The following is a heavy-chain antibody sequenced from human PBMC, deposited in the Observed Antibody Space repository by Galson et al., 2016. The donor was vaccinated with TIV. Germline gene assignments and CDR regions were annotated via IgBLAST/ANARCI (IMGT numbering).Heavy chain of an antibody. V-gene: IGHV1-2*02. Sequence: SVKVSCKASGDTFTGYYVHWVRQAPGQGLEWMGWIDPRSVATNYAQKFQGRVTMTRDTSISTAHMELTRRTPDDTAVYYCARARYGDYFDYWGQGTLVTVSS. J-gene: IGHJ4*02. CDR2: IDPRSVAT. CDR1: GDTFTGYY. D-gene: IGHD4-17*01. CDR3: ARARYGDYFDY.